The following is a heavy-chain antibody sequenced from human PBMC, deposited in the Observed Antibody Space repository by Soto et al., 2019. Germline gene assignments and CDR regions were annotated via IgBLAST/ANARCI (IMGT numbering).Heavy chain of an antibody. CDR3: ARAGTTYDSSGYPEYYFDY. CDR1: GGSISSGGYY. Sequence: PSETLSLTCTVSGGSISSGGYYWSWIRQHPGKGLEWIGYIYYSGSTYYNPSLKSRVTISVDTSKNQFSLKLSSVTAADTAVYYCARAGTTYDSSGYPEYYFDYWGQGTLVTVSS. D-gene: IGHD3-22*01. CDR2: IYYSGST. J-gene: IGHJ4*02. V-gene: IGHV4-31*03.